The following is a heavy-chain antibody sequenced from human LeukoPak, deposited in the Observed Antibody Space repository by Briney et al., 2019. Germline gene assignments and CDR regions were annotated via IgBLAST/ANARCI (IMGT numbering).Heavy chain of an antibody. V-gene: IGHV3-23*01. CDR3: AKVGRAYYDSSGYPFDY. J-gene: IGHJ4*02. Sequence: GGSLRLSCAASGFTFSSYAMSWVRQAPGKGLEWVSAISGSGGSTYYADSVKGRFTISSDNSKNTLYLQMNSLRAEDTAVYYCAKVGRAYYDSSGYPFDYWGQGTLVTVFS. D-gene: IGHD3-22*01. CDR1: GFTFSSYA. CDR2: ISGSGGST.